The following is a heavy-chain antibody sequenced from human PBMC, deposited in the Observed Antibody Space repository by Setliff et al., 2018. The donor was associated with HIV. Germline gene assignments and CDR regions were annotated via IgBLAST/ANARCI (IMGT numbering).Heavy chain of an antibody. V-gene: IGHV4-59*11. CDR3: ARFCSGGSCPDY. J-gene: IGHJ4*02. CDR2: ISYSGSP. Sequence: SETLSLTCSVSGGSITSHYWTWIRQPPGKGLEWIGVISYSGSPHYNPSLKSRVTIGMDTSKNQVSLTLNSVTAVDTAVYYCARFCSGGSCPDYWGQGTLVTVSS. CDR1: GGSITSHY. D-gene: IGHD2-15*01.